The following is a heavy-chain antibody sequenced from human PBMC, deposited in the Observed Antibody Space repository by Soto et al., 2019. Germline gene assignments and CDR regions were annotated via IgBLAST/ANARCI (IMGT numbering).Heavy chain of an antibody. V-gene: IGHV1-69*02. CDR2: IIPILGIA. J-gene: IGHJ6*03. D-gene: IGHD2-2*01. CDR1: GGTFSSYT. Sequence: ASVKVSCKASGGTFSSYTISWVRQAPGQGLEWMGRIIPILGIANYAQKFQGRVTITADKSTSTAYMELSSLRSEDTAVYYCARLVPAAINYYYYYYMDVWGKGTTVTVSS. CDR3: ARLVPAAINYYYYYYMDV.